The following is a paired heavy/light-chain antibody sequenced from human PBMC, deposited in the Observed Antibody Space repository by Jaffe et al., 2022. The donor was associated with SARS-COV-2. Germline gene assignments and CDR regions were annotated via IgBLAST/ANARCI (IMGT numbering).Heavy chain of an antibody. CDR3: SSDRYDSGSYYNFF. J-gene: IGHJ4*02. CDR2: ISGSGGST. Sequence: EVQLVESGGGLVQPGGSLRLSCTVSGFIFSRYAMSWVRQAPGKGLEWVSGISGSGGSTYYADSVKGRFTISRDNPKNTVYLQMNSLRVEDTAVYYCSSDRYDSGSYYNFFWGQGTLVTVSS. V-gene: IGHV3-23*04. D-gene: IGHD3-10*01. CDR1: GFIFSRYA.
Light chain of an antibody. CDR2: ENN. V-gene: IGLV1-51*02. Sequence: QSVLTQPPSVSAAPGQKVTISCSGSSSNIGNNYVSWYQQFPGTAPKLLIYENNKRPSGIPDRFSGSKSGTSATLDITGLQAGDEADYYCGTWDSSLRRVFGTGTKVTVL. CDR3: GTWDSSLRRV. J-gene: IGLJ1*01. CDR1: SSNIGNNY.